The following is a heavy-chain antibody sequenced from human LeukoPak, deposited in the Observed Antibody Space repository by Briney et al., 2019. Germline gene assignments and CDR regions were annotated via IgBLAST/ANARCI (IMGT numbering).Heavy chain of an antibody. CDR1: GFTFSDYY. CDR2: ISTSGLIV. D-gene: IGHD2-8*01. J-gene: IGHJ4*02. V-gene: IGHV3-11*01. Sequence: GGSLRLSCVASGFTFSDYYMNWIRQAPGKGPEWVSYISTSGLIVYYADSVKGRFTISRDNTKNSLYLQMDSLRAEDTAVYYCSSDMLSAWGIDSWGQGTLVTVSS. CDR3: SSDMLSAWGIDS.